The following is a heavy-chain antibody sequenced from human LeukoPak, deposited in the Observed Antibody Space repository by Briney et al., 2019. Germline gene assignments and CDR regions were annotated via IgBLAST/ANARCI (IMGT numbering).Heavy chain of an antibody. Sequence: SETLSLTCTVSGGSISSYYWSWIRQPPGKGLVWIGYIYHRGSANYNPSLKSRVAISLDTSKNQFSLRLSSVTAADTAVYYCARAGNYYTSGSYLGYWGQRTLVTVSS. CDR1: GGSISSYY. CDR2: IYHRGSA. J-gene: IGHJ4*02. V-gene: IGHV4-59*01. D-gene: IGHD3-10*01. CDR3: ARAGNYYTSGSYLGY.